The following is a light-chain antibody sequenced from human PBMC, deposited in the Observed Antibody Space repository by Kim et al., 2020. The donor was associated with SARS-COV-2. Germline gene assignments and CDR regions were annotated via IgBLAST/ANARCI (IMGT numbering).Light chain of an antibody. V-gene: IGLV3-19*01. CDR2: GKN. J-gene: IGLJ2*01. CDR1: SLRSYY. CDR3: NSWDSNDKVV. Sequence: SSELTQDPAVSVALGQTVRITCQGDSLRSYYATWYQQKPGQAPILVIYGKNNRPSGIPDRFSGSASGNTASLTITGTQAGDEADYYCNSWDSNDKVVFGG.